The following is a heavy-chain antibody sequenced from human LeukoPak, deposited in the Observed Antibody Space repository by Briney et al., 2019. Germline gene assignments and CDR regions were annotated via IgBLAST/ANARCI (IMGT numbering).Heavy chain of an antibody. CDR2: ISWNSGSI. V-gene: IGHV3-9*03. Sequence: GGSLRLSCAASGFTFSSYAMSWVRQAPGKGLEWVSGISWNSGSIGYADSVKGRFTISRDNAKNSLYLQMSSLRAEDMALYYCAKGGAKGVKGAANFDYWGQGTLVTVSS. CDR3: AKGGAKGVKGAANFDY. D-gene: IGHD6-13*01. J-gene: IGHJ4*02. CDR1: GFTFSSYA.